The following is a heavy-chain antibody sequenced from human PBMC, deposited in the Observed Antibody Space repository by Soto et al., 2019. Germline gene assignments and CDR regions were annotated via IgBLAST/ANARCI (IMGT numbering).Heavy chain of an antibody. D-gene: IGHD6-13*01. Sequence: QVQLVQSGAEVKKPGASVKVSCKASGYTFTSYYMHWVRQAPGQGLEWMGIINPSGGSTSYAQKFQGRVTMTRDTSTSTVYMELSSLRSEDTAVYYCARDKVAAAGRGGSSGGMDVWGQGTTVTVSS. V-gene: IGHV1-46*01. CDR1: GYTFTSYY. CDR2: INPSGGST. J-gene: IGHJ6*02. CDR3: ARDKVAAAGRGGSSGGMDV.